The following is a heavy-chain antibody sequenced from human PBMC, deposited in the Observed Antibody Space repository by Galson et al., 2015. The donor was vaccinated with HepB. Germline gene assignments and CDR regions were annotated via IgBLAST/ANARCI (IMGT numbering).Heavy chain of an antibody. J-gene: IGHJ3*02. CDR2: IVVGSGNT. D-gene: IGHD2-15*01. V-gene: IGHV1-58*02. Sequence: SVKVSCKASGFTFTSSAMQWVRQARGQRLEWIGWIVVGSGNTNYAQKFQGRVTITRDMSTSTAYMELSSLRFEDTAVYYCAAAVCSGGSCPRGAFDIWGQGTMVTVSS. CDR3: AAAVCSGGSCPRGAFDI. CDR1: GFTFTSSA.